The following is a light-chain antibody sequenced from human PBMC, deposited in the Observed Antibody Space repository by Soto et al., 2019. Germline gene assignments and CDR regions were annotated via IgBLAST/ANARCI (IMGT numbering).Light chain of an antibody. J-gene: IGLJ1*01. CDR3: SSYTSSSTRV. CDR1: SRDVGSYNL. V-gene: IGLV2-14*02. CDR2: EGS. Sequence: QSALTQPASVSGTPGQSITTSCPRPSRDVGSYNLVSWYQQHPAKAPNLRIYEGSKRPSGVSNRFVGSTSGNTASLTISGLQAENEADYYCSSYTSSSTRVFGSGTKVTVL.